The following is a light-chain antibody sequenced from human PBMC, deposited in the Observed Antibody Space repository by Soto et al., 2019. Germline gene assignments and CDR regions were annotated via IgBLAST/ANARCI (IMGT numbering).Light chain of an antibody. V-gene: IGKV3-15*01. CDR3: QQYNHWPQT. CDR1: QSVSSN. CDR2: GAS. J-gene: IGKJ2*01. Sequence: EIVMTQSPATLSVSPGERDTLSCRASQSVSSNLAWYQQKPGQAPRLLIYGASTRATGIPGRFSGSGSETEFTLTINRLQSEDFAVYYWQQYNHWPQTFGQGTKRDIK.